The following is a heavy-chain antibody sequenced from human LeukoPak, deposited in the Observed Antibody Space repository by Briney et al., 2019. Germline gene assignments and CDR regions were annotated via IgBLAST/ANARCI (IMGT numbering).Heavy chain of an antibody. V-gene: IGHV3-30-3*01. Sequence: GGSLRLSCAASGFTFGSYAMHWVRQAPGKGLEWVAVMSFDGTHIYYADSVKGRFTISRDNSKNTLYLQMNSLRAEDTAVYYCARCSGYGVDVWGQGTTVTVSS. CDR2: MSFDGTHI. D-gene: IGHD3-10*02. J-gene: IGHJ6*02. CDR3: ARCSGYGVDV. CDR1: GFTFGSYA.